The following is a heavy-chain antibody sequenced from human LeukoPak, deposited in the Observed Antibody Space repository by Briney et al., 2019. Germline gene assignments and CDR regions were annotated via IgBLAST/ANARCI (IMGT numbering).Heavy chain of an antibody. Sequence: ASVKVSCKASGDTFSSYAISWVRQAPGQGLEWMGGIIPIFGTANYAQKFQGRVTITADESTSTAYMELSSLRSEDTAVYYCARGSGYCSSTSCYDFDYWGQGTLVTVSS. CDR1: GDTFSSYA. V-gene: IGHV1-69*13. CDR3: ARGSGYCSSTSCYDFDY. J-gene: IGHJ4*02. D-gene: IGHD2-2*01. CDR2: IIPIFGTA.